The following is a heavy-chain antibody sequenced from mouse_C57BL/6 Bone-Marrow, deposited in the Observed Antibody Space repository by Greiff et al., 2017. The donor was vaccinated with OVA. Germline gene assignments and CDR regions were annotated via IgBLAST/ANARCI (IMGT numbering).Heavy chain of an antibody. Sequence: EVKLVESGPGLVKPSQSLSLTCSVTGYSITSGYYWNWIRQFPGNKLELMGYISYDGSNNYNPSLKNRISITLDTSKNQFFLKLNSVTTEDTATYYCAREENYWGQGTTLTVSS. CDR1: GYSITSGYY. J-gene: IGHJ2*01. CDR2: ISYDGSN. CDR3: AREENY. V-gene: IGHV3-6*01.